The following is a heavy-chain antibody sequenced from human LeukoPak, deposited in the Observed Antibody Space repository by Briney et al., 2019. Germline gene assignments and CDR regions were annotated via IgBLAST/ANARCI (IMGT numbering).Heavy chain of an antibody. Sequence: GGSLRLSCAASGFTFSNAWMSWVRQAPGKGLEWVGRIKSKTDGGTTDYAAPVKGRFTISRDDSKNTLYLQMNSLRTEDTAVYYCTTGEGYSYGYGGSWGQGTLVTVSS. CDR1: GFTFSNAW. J-gene: IGHJ4*02. CDR2: IKSKTDGGTT. CDR3: TTGEGYSYGYGGS. V-gene: IGHV3-15*01. D-gene: IGHD5-18*01.